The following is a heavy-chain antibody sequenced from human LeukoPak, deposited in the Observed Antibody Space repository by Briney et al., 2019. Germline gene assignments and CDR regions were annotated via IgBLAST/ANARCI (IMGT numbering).Heavy chain of an antibody. J-gene: IGHJ5*02. V-gene: IGHV4-59*08. D-gene: IGHD3-9*01. Sequence: SETLSLTCTVSGDSISRFYWSWIRLPPGKGLEWIGYVSSSGSTKYNPSLKSPVTISLDTSKNQASLKLTSVTAADPAVYYCARRIYFDSTFDLWGQGTLVTVSS. CDR2: VSSSGST. CDR1: GDSISRFY. CDR3: ARRIYFDSTFDL.